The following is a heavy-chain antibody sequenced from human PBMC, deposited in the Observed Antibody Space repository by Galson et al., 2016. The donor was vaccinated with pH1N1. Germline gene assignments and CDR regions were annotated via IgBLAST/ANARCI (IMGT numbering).Heavy chain of an antibody. J-gene: IGHJ4*02. V-gene: IGHV3-23*01. CDR2: ISGTSLSR. CDR3: AKPSDKRLQSYYFDS. D-gene: IGHD5-24*01. Sequence: SLRLSCAASGFSFSNFVMSWVRQAPGKGLEWVSSISGTSLSRYYTDSVKGRFTTTRDNSRNTLLLQMDSRRAEDTAVYYCAKPSDKRLQSYYFDSWGQGTLVTVSS. CDR1: GFSFSNFV.